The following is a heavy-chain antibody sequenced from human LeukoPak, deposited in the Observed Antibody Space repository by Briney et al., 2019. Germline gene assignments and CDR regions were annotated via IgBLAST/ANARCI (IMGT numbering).Heavy chain of an antibody. J-gene: IGHJ4*02. CDR2: ISGSGGST. V-gene: IGHV3-23*01. CDR3: AKVYSAGWYPGYFDY. D-gene: IGHD6-19*01. CDR1: GFTFDDYG. Sequence: GGSLRLSCAASGFTFDDYGMSWVRQAPGKGLEWVSAISGSGGSTFYADSVKGRFTISRDNSKNTLYLQMNSLRAEDTAVYYCAKVYSAGWYPGYFDYWGQGTLVTVSS.